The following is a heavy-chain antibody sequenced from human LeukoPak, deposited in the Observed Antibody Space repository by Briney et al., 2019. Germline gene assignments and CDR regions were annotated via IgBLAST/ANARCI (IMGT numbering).Heavy chain of an antibody. J-gene: IGHJ1*01. D-gene: IGHD3-22*01. CDR2: INPNSGGT. CDR1: GYTFTGYY. V-gene: IGHV1-2*02. CDR3: ARGYYDSSDFEYLQH. Sequence: EASVKVSCKASGYTFTGYYMHWVRQAPGQGLEWMGWINPNSGGTNYAQKFQGRVTMTRDTSISTAYMELRRLRSDDTAVFYCARGYYDSSDFEYLQHWGQGTLVTVSS.